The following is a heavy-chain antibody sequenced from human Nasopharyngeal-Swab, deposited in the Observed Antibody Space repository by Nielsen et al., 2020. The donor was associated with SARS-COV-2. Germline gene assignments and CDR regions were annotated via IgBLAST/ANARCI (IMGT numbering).Heavy chain of an antibody. J-gene: IGHJ4*02. V-gene: IGHV3-33*08. CDR2: IWYDGSNK. D-gene: IGHD3/OR15-3a*01. CDR3: ATEGL. Sequence: GESLKISCAASGFTFSSYSMNWVRQAPGKGLEWVAVIWYDGSNKYYADSVKGRFTISRDNSKNTLYLQMNSLRAEDTAVYYCATEGLWGQGTLVTVSS. CDR1: GFTFSSYS.